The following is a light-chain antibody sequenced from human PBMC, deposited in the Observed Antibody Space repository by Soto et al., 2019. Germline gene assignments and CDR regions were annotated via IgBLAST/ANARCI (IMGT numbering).Light chain of an antibody. CDR2: AAS. CDR3: QQTYSTPLP. J-gene: IGKJ3*01. V-gene: IGKV1-39*01. Sequence: DIQMAESPSSLSASVGDSVTITCRASQSISSYLNWYQQKPGKAPQLLIYAASNLQSGVQSRFNGSGSGTDFTLTISSLQPEDFATYYCQQTYSTPLPFGPGTNVDIK. CDR1: QSISSY.